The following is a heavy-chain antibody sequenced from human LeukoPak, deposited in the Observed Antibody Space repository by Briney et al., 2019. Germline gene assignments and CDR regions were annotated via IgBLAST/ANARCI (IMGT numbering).Heavy chain of an antibody. CDR3: ARDTSPYYYDSSGYPPSDY. V-gene: IGHV1-69*04. CDR2: IIPILGIA. CDR1: GGTFSSYA. D-gene: IGHD3-22*01. Sequence: ASVKVSCKASGGTFSSYAISWVRQAPGQGLEWMGRIIPILGIANYAQKFQGRVTITADKPTSTAYMELSSLRSEDTAVYYCARDTSPYYYDSSGYPPSDYWGQGTLVTVSS. J-gene: IGHJ4*02.